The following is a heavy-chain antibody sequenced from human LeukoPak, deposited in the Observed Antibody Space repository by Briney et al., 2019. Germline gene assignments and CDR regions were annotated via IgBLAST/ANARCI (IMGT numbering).Heavy chain of an antibody. CDR2: MNPNSGNT. V-gene: IGHV1-8*01. J-gene: IGHJ4*02. CDR3: ARRKIAAAGISDY. CDR1: GYTFTSYD. D-gene: IGHD6-13*01. Sequence: ASVKVSCKASGYTFTSYDINWVRQATGQGLEWMGWMNPNSGNTGYAQKFQGRATMTRNTSISTAYMELSSLRSEDTAVYYCARRKIAAAGISDYWGQGTLVTVSS.